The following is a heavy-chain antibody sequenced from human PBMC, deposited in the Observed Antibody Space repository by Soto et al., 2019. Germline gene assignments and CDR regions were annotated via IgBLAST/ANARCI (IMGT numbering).Heavy chain of an antibody. CDR2: INPSGGST. V-gene: IGHV1-46*01. J-gene: IGHJ5*02. Sequence: AASVKVSCKASGYTFTSYYMHWVRQAPGQGLEWMGIINPSGGSTSYAQKFQGRVTMTRDTSTSTVYMELSSLRSEDTAVYYCARERRITIFGVVIRYNWFDPWGQGTLVTVSS. CDR1: GYTFTSYY. D-gene: IGHD3-3*01. CDR3: ARERRITIFGVVIRYNWFDP.